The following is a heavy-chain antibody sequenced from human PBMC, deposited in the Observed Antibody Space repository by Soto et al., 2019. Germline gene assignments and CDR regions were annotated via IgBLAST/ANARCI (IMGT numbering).Heavy chain of an antibody. CDR1: GGSISSYY. D-gene: IGHD2-15*01. Sequence: SETLSLTCTVSGGSISSYYWSWIRQPPGKGLEWIGYIYYSGSTNYNPSLKSRVTISVDTSKNQFSLRLSSVTAADTAVYYCAGALLGYCSGGSCYSTSYYYYGMDVWGQGTTVTVSS. CDR3: AGALLGYCSGGSCYSTSYYYYGMDV. J-gene: IGHJ6*02. V-gene: IGHV4-59*01. CDR2: IYYSGST.